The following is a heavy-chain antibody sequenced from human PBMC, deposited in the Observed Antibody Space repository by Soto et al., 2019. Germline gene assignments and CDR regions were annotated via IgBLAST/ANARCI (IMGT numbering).Heavy chain of an antibody. D-gene: IGHD3-10*01. CDR3: ARQMRSTVTYFGWLSPVTS. CDR2: ISHTGQT. V-gene: IGHV4-39*01. J-gene: IGHJ4*02. Sequence: QVHLLESGPVMVRPSGTLSLTCTVSGDSITSDGFYGGWFRRPPGQGLEWVGTISHTGQTFPNPPLGRRLPTSLDAFENHFPLRLTYVTAADVGVYFCARQMRSTVTYFGWLSPVTSWGQGSQVTVSS. CDR1: GDSITSDGFY.